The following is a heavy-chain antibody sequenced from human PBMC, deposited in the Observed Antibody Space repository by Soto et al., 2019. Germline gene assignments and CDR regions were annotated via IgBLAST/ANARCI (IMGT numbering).Heavy chain of an antibody. CDR2: ISSSGSTI. CDR1: GFTFSDYY. D-gene: IGHD5-18*01. V-gene: IGHV3-11*01. CDR3: AREMDTAMVGFDY. Sequence: GWSLRLSCAASGFTFSDYYMSWIRQAPGKGLEWVSYISSSGSTIYYADSVKGRFTISRDNAKNSLYLQMNSLRAEDTAVYYCAREMDTAMVGFDYWGQGTLVTVSS. J-gene: IGHJ4*02.